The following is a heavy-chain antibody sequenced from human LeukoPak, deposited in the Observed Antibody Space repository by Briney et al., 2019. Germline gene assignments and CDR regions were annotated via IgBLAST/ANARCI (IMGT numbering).Heavy chain of an antibody. D-gene: IGHD2-15*01. CDR1: GFIFSSYT. Sequence: GGSLRLSCADSGFIFSSYTMNWVRQAPGKGLEWVSSIRRSGNNIYYTDSVEGRFTIPRDNAKNSLYLQMNSLRAEDAAVYYCARGGCTGGSCYGFDIWGQGTMVTVSS. CDR3: ARGGCTGGSCYGFDI. V-gene: IGHV3-21*01. CDR2: IRRSGNNI. J-gene: IGHJ3*02.